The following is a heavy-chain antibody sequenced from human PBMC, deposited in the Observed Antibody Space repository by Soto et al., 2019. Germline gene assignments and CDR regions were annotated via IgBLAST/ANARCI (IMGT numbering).Heavy chain of an antibody. CDR1: GYTFNDYE. V-gene: IGHV1-8*02. J-gene: IGHJ5*02. Sequence: ASVKVSCKTSGYTFNDYEINWVRQATGQGLEWIGWMNPNSGETGYAQRFQGRVTMTTSTSLSTAYLELSSLTSDDTAVYYCARIAMTERTRWYNRFDPWGQGNLVTVSS. CDR2: MNPNSGET. D-gene: IGHD2-21*02. CDR3: ARIAMTERTRWYNRFDP.